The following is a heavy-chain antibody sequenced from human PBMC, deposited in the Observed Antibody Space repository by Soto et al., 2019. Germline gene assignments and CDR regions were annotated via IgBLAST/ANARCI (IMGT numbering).Heavy chain of an antibody. V-gene: IGHV1-18*01. CDR3: ARVRGYSSGWYGGVVDY. CDR1: GYTFTSYG. Sequence: QVQLVQSGAEVKKPGASVKVSCKASGYTFTSYGISWVRQAPGQGLEXMXWISAYTGNTNNAQKLQGRVTMTTDTSTSTAYMELRSLRSDDTAVYYCARVRGYSSGWYGGVVDYWGQGTLVTVSS. J-gene: IGHJ4*02. D-gene: IGHD6-19*01. CDR2: ISAYTGNT.